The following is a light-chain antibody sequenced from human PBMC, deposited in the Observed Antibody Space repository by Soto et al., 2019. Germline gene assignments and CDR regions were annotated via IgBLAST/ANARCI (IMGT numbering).Light chain of an antibody. CDR3: QQYNSYSEA. V-gene: IGKV1-5*03. CDR1: QSISSW. CDR2: KTS. J-gene: IGKJ1*01. Sequence: DIQMTQSPSTLSASVGDRVPVTCRASQSISSWLAWYQQKPGKAPKLLIYKTSNLESGVPSRFSGSGSGTEFSLTISSLQPDDFATYYCQQYNSYSEAFGQGTKVDIK.